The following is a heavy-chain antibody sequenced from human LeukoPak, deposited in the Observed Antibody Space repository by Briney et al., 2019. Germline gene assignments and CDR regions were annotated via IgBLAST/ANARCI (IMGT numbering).Heavy chain of an antibody. J-gene: IGHJ4*02. Sequence: GGSLRLSCAASGFTFSSFAMGWVRPAPGKGLEWVSVITGSDDTYYADSVTGRFTISRDNSKNTLYLQMNSRGGGDTAVYYWAEDRCKGASFVWWGQGTLGIVSS. CDR1: GFTFSSFA. D-gene: IGHD3-16*01. CDR2: ITGSDDT. V-gene: IGHV3-23*01. CDR3: AEDRCKGASFVW.